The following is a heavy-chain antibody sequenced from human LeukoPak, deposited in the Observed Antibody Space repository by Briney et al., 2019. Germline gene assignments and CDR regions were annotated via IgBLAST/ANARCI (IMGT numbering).Heavy chain of an antibody. CDR2: ISGSGGST. CDR1: GFTFSSYA. V-gene: IGHV3-23*01. Sequence: GGSLRLSCAASGFTFSSYAMSWVRQAPGKGLEWVSAISGSGGSTYYADSVKGRFTISRDNSKNTLYLQMDSLRAEDTAVYYCARGRIRPLDYWGQGTLVTVSS. D-gene: IGHD1-1*01. J-gene: IGHJ4*02. CDR3: ARGRIRPLDY.